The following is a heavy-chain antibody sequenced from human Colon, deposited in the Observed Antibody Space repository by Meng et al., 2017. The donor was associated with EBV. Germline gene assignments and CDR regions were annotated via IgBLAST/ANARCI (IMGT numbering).Heavy chain of an antibody. D-gene: IGHD2-21*02. J-gene: IGHJ5*02. CDR2: IYHGGTT. V-gene: IGHV4-30-2*01. CDR3: ARGPYCGGDCYWFDP. CDR1: GDSISSGDYS. Sequence: PLQGSDSGLGKPSQSLSLTCAVSGDSISSGDYSWSWIRQPQGQGLEWIGYIYHGGTTYNTSLKSRVTISVDNSKNQFSLRLTSVTAADTAVYYCARGPYCGGDCYWFDPWGQGTLVTVSS.